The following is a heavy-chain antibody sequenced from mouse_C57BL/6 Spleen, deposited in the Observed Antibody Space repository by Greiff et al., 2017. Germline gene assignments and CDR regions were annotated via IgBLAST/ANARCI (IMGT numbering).Heavy chain of an antibody. V-gene: IGHV1-39*01. CDR2: INPNYGTT. CDR1: GYSFTDYN. CDR3: ARSYYSNLNYAMDY. D-gene: IGHD2-5*01. Sequence: EVKLQQSGPELVKPGASVKISCKASGYSFTDYNMNWVKQSNGKSLEWIGVINPNYGTTSYNQKFKGKATLTVDQSSSTAYMQLNSLTSEDSAVYYCARSYYSNLNYAMDYWGQGTSVTVSS. J-gene: IGHJ4*01.